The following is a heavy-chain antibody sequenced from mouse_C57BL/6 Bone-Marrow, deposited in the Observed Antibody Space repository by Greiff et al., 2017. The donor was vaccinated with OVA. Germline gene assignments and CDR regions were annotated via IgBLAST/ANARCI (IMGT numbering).Heavy chain of an antibody. CDR1: GYSFTGYY. D-gene: IGHD1-1*01. V-gene: IGHV1-43*01. Sequence: VQLQQSGPELVKPGASVKISCKASGYSFTGYYMHWVKQSSEKSLEWIGEINPSTGGTGYNQKFKGKATLTVDKSSSTAYMQLKSLTSEDSAVYYCARGKDYYGSSLDYWGQGTTLTVSS. J-gene: IGHJ2*01. CDR3: ARGKDYYGSSLDY. CDR2: INPSTGGT.